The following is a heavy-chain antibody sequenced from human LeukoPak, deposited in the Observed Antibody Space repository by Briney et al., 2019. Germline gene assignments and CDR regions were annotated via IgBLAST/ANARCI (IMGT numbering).Heavy chain of an antibody. J-gene: IGHJ4*02. CDR1: GYTLTQLS. Sequence: ASVKVSCKVSGYTLTQLSIHWVRQAPGKGLEWMGGFDPEDGETVYAQKFQDRVTMTEDTSTDTASMELTSLASEDTAVYYCATKARGHFYYWGQGTLVTVSS. CDR2: FDPEDGET. CDR3: ATKARGHFYY. V-gene: IGHV1-24*01. D-gene: IGHD3-10*01.